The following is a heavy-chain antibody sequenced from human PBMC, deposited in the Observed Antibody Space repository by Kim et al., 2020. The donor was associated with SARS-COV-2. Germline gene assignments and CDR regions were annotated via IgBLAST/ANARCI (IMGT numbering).Heavy chain of an antibody. V-gene: IGHV4-39*01. CDR1: GGSISSSSYY. J-gene: IGHJ5*02. CDR3: ARINIVVEYNWFDP. CDR2: IYYSGST. D-gene: IGHD2-2*01. Sequence: SETLSLTCTVSGGSISSSSYYWGWIRQPPGKGLEWIGSIYYSGSTYYNPSLKSRVTISVDTSKNQFSLKLSSVTAADTAVYYCARINIVVEYNWFDPWGQGTLVTVSS.